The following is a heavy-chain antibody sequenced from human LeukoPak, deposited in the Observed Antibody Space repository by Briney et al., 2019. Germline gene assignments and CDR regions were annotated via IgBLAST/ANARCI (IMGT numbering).Heavy chain of an antibody. V-gene: IGHV4-59*01. D-gene: IGHD3-10*01. CDR3: ARDLRGSGSY. J-gene: IGHJ4*02. CDR1: GGSISSYY. Sequence: SETLSLTCTVSGGSISSYYWSWIRQPPGKGLEWIGYIYYSGSTNYNPSLKSRVTISVDTSKNQFSLKLSSVTAADTAVYYCARDLRGSGSYWGQGTLVTVSS. CDR2: IYYSGST.